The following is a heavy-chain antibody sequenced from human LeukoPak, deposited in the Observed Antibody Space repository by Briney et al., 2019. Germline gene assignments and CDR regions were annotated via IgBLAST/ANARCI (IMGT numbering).Heavy chain of an antibody. J-gene: IGHJ4*02. CDR3: AGDYGDYNYYFDY. D-gene: IGHD4-17*01. Sequence: SETLSLTCTVSGGSISSYYWSWIRQPPGKGLEWIGYIYYSGSTNYNPSLKSRVTISVDTSKNQFSLKLSSVTAADTAVYYCAGDYGDYNYYFDYWGQGTLVAVSS. CDR2: IYYSGST. CDR1: GGSISSYY. V-gene: IGHV4-59*01.